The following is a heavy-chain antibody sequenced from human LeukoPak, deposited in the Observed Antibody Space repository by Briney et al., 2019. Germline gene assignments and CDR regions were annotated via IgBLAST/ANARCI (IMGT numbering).Heavy chain of an antibody. V-gene: IGHV3-23*01. CDR2: TSGNGVKT. J-gene: IGHJ4*02. CDR3: AKDPYGDYGY. CDR1: GFVFRTYA. D-gene: IGHD4-17*01. Sequence: PGGSLRLSCGASGFVFRTYALSWVRQAPGKGLEWVSATSGNGVKTYYADSVKGRFTISRDNSKNTLYLQMNSLRAEDTAVYYCAKDPYGDYGYWGQGTLVTVSS.